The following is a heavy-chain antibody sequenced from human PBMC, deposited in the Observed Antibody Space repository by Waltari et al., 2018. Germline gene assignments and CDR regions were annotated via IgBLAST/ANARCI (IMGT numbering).Heavy chain of an antibody. J-gene: IGHJ4*02. CDR1: GFPFSSYS. Sequence: EVQLVESGGGLVQPGRSLRLSCAASGFPFSSYSMNWVRQAPGKGLEWVANIKQDGSEKYYVDSVKGRFTISRDNAKNSLYLQMNSLRAEDTAVYYCARDQYSSGSSDYWGQGTLVTVSS. CDR2: IKQDGSEK. V-gene: IGHV3-7*01. CDR3: ARDQYSSGSSDY. D-gene: IGHD6-19*01.